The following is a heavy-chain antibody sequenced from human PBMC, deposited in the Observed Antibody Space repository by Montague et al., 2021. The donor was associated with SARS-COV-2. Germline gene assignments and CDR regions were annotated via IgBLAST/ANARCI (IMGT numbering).Heavy chain of an antibody. CDR3: ATHTYHDVFLWFVEFSGCYFGL. J-gene: IGHJ2*01. CDR1: GDSIRNSSYS. V-gene: IGHV4-39*01. D-gene: IGHD3-10*01. Sequence: SETLSLTCTVSGDSIRNSSYSWGWVRQPPGKGLEWIGNIYNSGSTFYNPSLKSRVTISVDTSKNQFSLKLSSVTAADTAVYYCATHTYHDVFLWFVEFSGCYFGLWGRGTLVTVSS. CDR2: IYNSGST.